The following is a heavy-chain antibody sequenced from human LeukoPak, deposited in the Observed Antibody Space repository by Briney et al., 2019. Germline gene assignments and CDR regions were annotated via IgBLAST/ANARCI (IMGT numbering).Heavy chain of an antibody. V-gene: IGHV4-4*07. Sequence: SETLSLTCTVSGGSISSYYWGWIRQPAGKGLEWIGRIYTSGSTNYNPSLKSRVTMSVDTSKNQFSLKLSSVTAADTAVYYCARESSSSSFSWGYFDYWGQGTLVTVSS. CDR3: ARESSSSSFSWGYFDY. CDR2: IYTSGST. D-gene: IGHD6-13*01. J-gene: IGHJ4*02. CDR1: GGSISSYY.